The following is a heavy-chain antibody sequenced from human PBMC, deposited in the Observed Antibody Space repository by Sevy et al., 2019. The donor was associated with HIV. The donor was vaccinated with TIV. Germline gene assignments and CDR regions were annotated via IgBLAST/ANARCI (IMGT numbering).Heavy chain of an antibody. V-gene: IGHV3-23*01. CDR3: AKDRVWELGDAFDI. D-gene: IGHD1-26*01. J-gene: IGHJ3*02. CDR1: GFTFSSYA. Sequence: GGSLRLSCAASGFTFSSYAMNWVRQAPGKGLEWVSGLSGNGGSTNYADSVKGRFTISRDNSKNTLHLQMNSLRAEDTAIYYCAKDRVWELGDAFDIWGQGTMVTVSS. CDR2: LSGNGGST.